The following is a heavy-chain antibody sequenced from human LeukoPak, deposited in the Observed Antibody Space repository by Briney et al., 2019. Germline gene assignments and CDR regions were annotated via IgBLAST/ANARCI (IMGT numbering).Heavy chain of an antibody. CDR2: INPSGGST. D-gene: IGHD5-12*01. CDR3: ARELRGYSGYEACYYYGMDV. V-gene: IGHV1-46*01. J-gene: IGHJ6*02. CDR1: GYTFTSYY. Sequence: ASVKVSCKASGYTFTSYYMHWVRQAPGQGLEWMGIINPSGGSTSYAQKFQGRVTMTRDTSTSTVYMELSSLRSEDTAVYYCARELRGYSGYEACYYYGMDVWGQGTTVTVSS.